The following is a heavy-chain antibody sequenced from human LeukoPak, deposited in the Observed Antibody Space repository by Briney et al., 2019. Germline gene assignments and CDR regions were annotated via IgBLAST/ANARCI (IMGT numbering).Heavy chain of an antibody. J-gene: IGHJ6*03. Sequence: GGSLRLSCAVSGITLSNYGMSWVRQAPGKGLEWVSSISSSSSYIYYADPVKGGFTISRDNAKNSLYLQMNSLRAEDTAVYYCARDHTELFAYYMDVWGKGTTVTVSS. D-gene: IGHD1-14*01. CDR2: ISSSSSYI. CDR3: ARDHTELFAYYMDV. V-gene: IGHV3-21*01. CDR1: GITLSNYG.